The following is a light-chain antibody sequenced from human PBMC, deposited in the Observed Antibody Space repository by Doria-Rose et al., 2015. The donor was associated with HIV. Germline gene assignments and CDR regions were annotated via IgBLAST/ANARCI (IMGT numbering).Light chain of an antibody. CDR3: QQYYRPPAT. CDR1: QGIDNS. V-gene: IGKV1-NL1*01. Sequence: DIQMTQSPSSLSASVGDRVTITCRASQGIDNSLAWYQQKPGSPPSLLLWAAWSGEGGPPPGFGGWGSGTVSPPPIGPLQPEVFAIYYAQQYYRPPATFGGGTKVEIK. J-gene: IGKJ4*01. CDR2: AAW.